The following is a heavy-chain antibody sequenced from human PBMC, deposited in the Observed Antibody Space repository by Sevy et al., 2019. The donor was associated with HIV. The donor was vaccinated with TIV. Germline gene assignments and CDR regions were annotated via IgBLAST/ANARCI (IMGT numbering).Heavy chain of an antibody. D-gene: IGHD3-3*01. J-gene: IGHJ6*02. CDR1: GFTLSTYG. Sequence: GGSLRLSCAASGFTLSTYGMHWVRQAPGKGLEWVAVIRYDGSNKYYADSVRGRFPISRDNSKNTLYLQMSSLRAEDTAVYYCARDRLGITISAEWGGGMDVWGQGTTVTVSS. CDR2: IRYDGSNK. CDR3: ARDRLGITISAEWGGGMDV. V-gene: IGHV3-33*01.